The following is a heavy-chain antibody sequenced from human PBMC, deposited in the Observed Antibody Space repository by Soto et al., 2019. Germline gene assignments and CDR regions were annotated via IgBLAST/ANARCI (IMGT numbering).Heavy chain of an antibody. CDR2: INPILDST. Sequence: QEQVVQSEPAMKEPGSSVKVSCRASGIMSSGYGFSWVRQAPGQGLEWVGMINPILDSTHYAQNLQGRVSLSVDKSRDTAYLEVTSLRLEDTAIYFCATMKRARLDSWGRGTVVTVSS. V-gene: IGHV1-69*09. J-gene: IGHJ4*02. D-gene: IGHD6-25*01. CDR1: GIMSSGYG. CDR3: ATMKRARLDS.